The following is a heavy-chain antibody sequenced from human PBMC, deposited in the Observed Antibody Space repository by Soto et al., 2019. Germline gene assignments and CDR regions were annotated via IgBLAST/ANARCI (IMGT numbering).Heavy chain of an antibody. CDR2: IIPIFGTA. Sequence: QVQLVQSGAEVKKPGSSVTVSCKASGGTFSSYTISWVRQAPGQGLERLGGIIPIFGTANYARKFQGRVTITADESTSAAYMELSSLRSEATAVYYCARGNHRWLQLWYFDLWGRGTLVTVSS. CDR3: ARGNHRWLQLWYFDL. CDR1: GGTFSSYT. J-gene: IGHJ2*01. D-gene: IGHD5-12*01. V-gene: IGHV1-69*12.